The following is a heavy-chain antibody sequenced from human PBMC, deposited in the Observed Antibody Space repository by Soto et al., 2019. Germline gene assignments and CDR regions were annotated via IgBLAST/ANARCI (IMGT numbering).Heavy chain of an antibody. D-gene: IGHD3-16*01. CDR2: ISSRSSYI. Sequence: PGGSLRLSCAASGFTFSIYSMNWVRQAPGKGLEWVSSISSRSSYIYYADSVKGRFTISRDNAKNSLYMQMNSLRAEDTAVYYCARGDVGDYYGMDVWGQGPTVTVSS. V-gene: IGHV3-21*01. J-gene: IGHJ6*02. CDR3: ARGDVGDYYGMDV. CDR1: GFTFSIYS.